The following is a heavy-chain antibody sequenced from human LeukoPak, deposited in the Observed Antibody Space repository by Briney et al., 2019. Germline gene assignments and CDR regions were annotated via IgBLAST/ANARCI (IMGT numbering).Heavy chain of an antibody. Sequence: ASVKVSCKASGYTFTSYDINWVRQATGQGLEWMGWMNPNSGNTGYAQKFQGRVTMTRNTSISTAYMELSSLRSEDTAVYYCARGVRLRYLDWLSYYYYMDVWGKGTTVTVSS. CDR1: GYTFTSYD. V-gene: IGHV1-8*01. CDR2: MNPNSGNT. J-gene: IGHJ6*03. CDR3: ARGVRLRYLDWLSYYYYMDV. D-gene: IGHD3-9*01.